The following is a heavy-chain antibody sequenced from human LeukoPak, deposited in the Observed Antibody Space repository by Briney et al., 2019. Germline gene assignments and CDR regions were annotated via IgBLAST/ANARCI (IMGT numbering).Heavy chain of an antibody. CDR3: ARSGRSSDTQYYYMDV. Sequence: GGSLRLSCAGSGFTFSNSWMGWVRQAPGKGLEWVANVQHIGGETYYVDSVKGRFTISRDNAENSLYLQMNSLRAEDTAVYYCARSGRSSDTQYYYMDVWGKGTTVTVSS. J-gene: IGHJ6*03. V-gene: IGHV3-7*01. CDR1: GFTFSNSW. CDR2: VQHIGGET. D-gene: IGHD3-22*01.